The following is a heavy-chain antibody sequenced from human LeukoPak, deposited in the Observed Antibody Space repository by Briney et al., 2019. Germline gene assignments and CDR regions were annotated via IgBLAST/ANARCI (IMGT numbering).Heavy chain of an antibody. CDR3: ARGRYGGYVYAADY. CDR1: GGSFSGYY. J-gene: IGHJ4*02. Sequence: SETLSLTCAVYGGSFSGYYWSWIRQPPGKGLEWIGEINHSGSTNYNPSLKSRVTISVDTSKNQFSLKLSSVTAADTAVYYCARGRYGGYVYAADYWGQGTLATVSS. CDR2: INHSGST. D-gene: IGHD5-12*01. V-gene: IGHV4-34*01.